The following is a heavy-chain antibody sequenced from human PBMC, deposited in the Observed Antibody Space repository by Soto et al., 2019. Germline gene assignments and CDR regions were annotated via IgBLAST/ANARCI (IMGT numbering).Heavy chain of an antibody. D-gene: IGHD1-1*01. CDR2: INGGTGQT. J-gene: IGHJ6*02. Sequence: GPSVKVSCTASGYTFSTHAMHWVRQAPGQSLEWMGWINGGTGQTKHSHRFQDRVSITRDTSASTAYMELSSLRSEDTAVYYCARGKGMEENYYYYGLDIWGQGTTVTVSS. CDR3: ARGKGMEENYYYYGLDI. V-gene: IGHV1-3*01. CDR1: GYTFSTHA.